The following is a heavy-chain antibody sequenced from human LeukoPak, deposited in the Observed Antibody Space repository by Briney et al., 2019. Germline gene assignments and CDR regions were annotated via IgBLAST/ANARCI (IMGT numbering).Heavy chain of an antibody. CDR3: AKPARTDYADY. CDR1: GYTFTNYG. V-gene: IGHV1-18*01. CDR2: ISAYNGNT. D-gene: IGHD1-1*01. J-gene: IGHJ4*02. Sequence: ASVKVSCKASGYTFTNYGVTWVRQAPGQGLEWMGWISAYNGNTKHAQKVQGRVTMTTDTSTSTVYMELRSLRSDDTAVYYCAKPARTDYADYWGQGTLVTVSS.